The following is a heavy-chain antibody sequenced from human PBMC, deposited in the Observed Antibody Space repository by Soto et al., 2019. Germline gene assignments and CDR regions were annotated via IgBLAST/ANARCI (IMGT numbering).Heavy chain of an antibody. J-gene: IGHJ2*01. CDR1: GFTFSSYG. D-gene: IGHD4-17*01. CDR3: ARRSLADYGDYDPGYFDL. V-gene: IGHV3-33*01. Sequence: QVQLVESGGGVVQPGRSLRLSCAASGFTFSSYGMHWVRQAPGKGLEWVAVIWYDGSNKYYADSVKGRFTISRDNSNNTLYLQMNSMRAEDTAVYYCARRSLADYGDYDPGYFDLWGRGTLVTVSS. CDR2: IWYDGSNK.